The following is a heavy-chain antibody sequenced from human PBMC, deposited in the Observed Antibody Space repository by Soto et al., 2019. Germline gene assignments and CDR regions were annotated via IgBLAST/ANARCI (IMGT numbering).Heavy chain of an antibody. CDR3: ARRPPLYASESSRFDI. J-gene: IGHJ1*01. CDR2: MDYSGDT. CDR1: GDSIGNSDSY. D-gene: IGHD3-10*01. Sequence: PXETLALTCSVPGDSIGNSDSYRGWIRRPPGKGLEWIGTMDYSGDTSYNPSLRSRVTISADTSKNQFSLRLSSVSVADTAVYYCARRPPLYASESSRFDIWGQVTLVTVSS. V-gene: IGHV4-39*01.